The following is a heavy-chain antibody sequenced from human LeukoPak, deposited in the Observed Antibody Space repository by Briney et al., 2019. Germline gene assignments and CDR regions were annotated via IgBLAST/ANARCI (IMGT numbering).Heavy chain of an antibody. J-gene: IGHJ3*02. D-gene: IGHD4-17*01. Sequence: GGSLRLSCAASGFTFSSYSMNWVRQAPGKGLEWVSYISGSSNTIYHAVSVEGRFTTSRDNAKNSLYLQMNSLRAEDTAVYYCVRIDGDEAFDIWDQGTMVTVSS. V-gene: IGHV3-48*01. CDR1: GFTFSSYS. CDR2: ISGSSNTI. CDR3: VRIDGDEAFDI.